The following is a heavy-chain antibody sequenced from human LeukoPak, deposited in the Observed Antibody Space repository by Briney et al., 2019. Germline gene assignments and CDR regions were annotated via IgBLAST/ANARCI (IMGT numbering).Heavy chain of an antibody. J-gene: IGHJ4*02. CDR2: ISASGNT. Sequence: SETLSLTCSVSGDSLSTYYWAWIRQSAGKGLEWIGRISASGNTQYNPSLKSRVTISVDTSKNQFSLKLSSVTAADTAVYYCARDFGLTVATITFDYWGQGTLVTVSS. CDR1: GDSLSTYY. V-gene: IGHV4-4*07. CDR3: ARDFGLTVATITFDY. D-gene: IGHD5-12*01.